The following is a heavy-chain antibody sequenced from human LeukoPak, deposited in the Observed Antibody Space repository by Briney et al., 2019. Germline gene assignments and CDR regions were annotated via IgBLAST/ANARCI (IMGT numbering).Heavy chain of an antibody. V-gene: IGHV3-23*01. CDR2: ISGSGGST. CDR3: AKVPGSSGYYFFVDY. J-gene: IGHJ4*01. D-gene: IGHD3-22*01. Sequence: KGLEWVSAISGSGGSTYYADSVKGRFTISRDNCQNTLDLQMSSLRAEDTAVSYCAKVPGSSGYYFFVDYWGQGTLVTVSS.